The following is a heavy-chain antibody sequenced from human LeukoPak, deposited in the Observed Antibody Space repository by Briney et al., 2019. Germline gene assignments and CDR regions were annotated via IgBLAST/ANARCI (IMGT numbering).Heavy chain of an antibody. CDR2: IDSDGSST. Sequence: PGGSLTLSCATSGFTFSTYWMHCVRQAPGKGLVWVSRIDSDGSSTSYADSVKGRFTISRDNAKNTLYLQMNSLRAEDTAVYYCARDHIRSLDYWGQGTLVTVSS. J-gene: IGHJ4*02. CDR3: ARDHIRSLDY. CDR1: GFTFSTYW. V-gene: IGHV3-74*01. D-gene: IGHD1-14*01.